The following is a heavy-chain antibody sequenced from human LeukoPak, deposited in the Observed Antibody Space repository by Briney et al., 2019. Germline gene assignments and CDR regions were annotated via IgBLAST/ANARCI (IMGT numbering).Heavy chain of an antibody. Sequence: GGSLRLFCAASGFTFSSYAMHWVRQAPGKGLEWVAVIPYDGSNKYYADSVKGRFTISRDNSKNTLYLQMNSLRAEDTAVYYCARDRMYCSSTSCATSFDPWGQGTLVTVSS. V-gene: IGHV3-30*01. CDR3: ARDRMYCSSTSCATSFDP. CDR1: GFTFSSYA. J-gene: IGHJ5*02. CDR2: IPYDGSNK. D-gene: IGHD2-2*01.